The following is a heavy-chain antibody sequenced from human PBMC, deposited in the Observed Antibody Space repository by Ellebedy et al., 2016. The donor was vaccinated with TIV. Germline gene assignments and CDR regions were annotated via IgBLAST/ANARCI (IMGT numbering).Heavy chain of an antibody. Sequence: PGGSLRLSCAASGFTVSDYFMSWVRQAPGRGLEWVSIIYTNGGTNYTGSVSGRFTISRDSSKNTLSLQMDSLRAEDTAVYYCARDPRGGGDYGDNWFDPWGQGTLVTVSS. CDR3: ARDPRGGGDYGDNWFDP. D-gene: IGHD3-16*01. V-gene: IGHV3-66*01. CDR2: IYTNGGT. J-gene: IGHJ5*02. CDR1: GFTVSDYF.